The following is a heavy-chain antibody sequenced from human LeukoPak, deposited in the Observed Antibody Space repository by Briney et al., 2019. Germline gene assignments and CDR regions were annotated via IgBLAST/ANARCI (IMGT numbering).Heavy chain of an antibody. V-gene: IGHV3-48*01. J-gene: IGHJ4*02. Sequence: GGSLRLSCAASGFTFSSYSMNWVRQAPGKGLEWVSYISSSSSTIYYADSVKGRFTISRDNSKNTLYLQMNSLRAEDTAVYYCAKDGQYSSSWYDFLGTGGFDYWGQGTLVTVSS. CDR1: GFTFSSYS. CDR3: AKDGQYSSSWYDFLGTGGFDY. CDR2: ISSSSSTI. D-gene: IGHD6-13*01.